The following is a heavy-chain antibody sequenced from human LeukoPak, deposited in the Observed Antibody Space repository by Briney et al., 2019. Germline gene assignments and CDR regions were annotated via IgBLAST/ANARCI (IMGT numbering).Heavy chain of an antibody. CDR3: TSTGKLEIYYYYGMDV. D-gene: IGHD1-14*01. CDR2: IRSKANSYAT. J-gene: IGHJ6*02. Sequence: GGSLRLSCAASRFTFSGSAMHWVRQASGKGLEWVGRIRSKANSYATAYAASVKGRFTISRDDSKNTAYLQMNSLKTEDTAVYYCTSTGKLEIYYYYGMDVWGQGTTVTVSS. CDR1: RFTFSGSA. V-gene: IGHV3-73*01.